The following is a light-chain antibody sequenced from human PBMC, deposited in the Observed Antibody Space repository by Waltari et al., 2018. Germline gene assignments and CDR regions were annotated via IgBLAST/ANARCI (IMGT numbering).Light chain of an antibody. CDR1: SSNIGARDD. CDR2: GNS. J-gene: IGLJ2*01. Sequence: QSVLTHPPSVSGAPGQRVTTSCTGSSSNIGARDDVHWYQQLPGTAPKLLIYGNSNRPSGVPDRFSGSKSGTSASLAITGLQAEDEADYYCQSYDSSLSGVVFGGGTKLTVL. CDR3: QSYDSSLSGVV. V-gene: IGLV1-40*01.